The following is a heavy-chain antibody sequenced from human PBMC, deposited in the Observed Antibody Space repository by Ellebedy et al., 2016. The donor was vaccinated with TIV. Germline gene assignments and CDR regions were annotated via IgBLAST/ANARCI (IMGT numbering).Heavy chain of an antibody. Sequence: SETLSLTXTVSGGSISSSSYYWGWIRQPPGKGLEWIGSIYYSGSTYYNPSLKSRVTISVDTSKNQFSLKLSSVTAADTAVYYCAREEVVGATPLIYWGQGTLVTVSS. CDR1: GGSISSSSYY. V-gene: IGHV4-39*07. CDR3: AREEVVGATPLIY. J-gene: IGHJ4*02. CDR2: IYYSGST. D-gene: IGHD1-26*01.